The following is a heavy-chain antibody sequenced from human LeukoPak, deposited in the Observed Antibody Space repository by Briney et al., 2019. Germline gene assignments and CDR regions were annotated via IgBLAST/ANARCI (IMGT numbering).Heavy chain of an antibody. CDR2: IIPMLGIA. J-gene: IGHJ4*02. V-gene: IGHV1-69*04. CDR1: GGTFSSYA. Sequence: GASVKVSCKASGGTFSSYAISWVRQAPGQGLEWMGRIIPMLGIANYAQKFQGRVTITADKSTSTAYMELSSLRSEDTAVYYCASTPDGYSHYYFDYWGQGTLVTVSS. CDR3: ASTPDGYSHYYFDY. D-gene: IGHD5-24*01.